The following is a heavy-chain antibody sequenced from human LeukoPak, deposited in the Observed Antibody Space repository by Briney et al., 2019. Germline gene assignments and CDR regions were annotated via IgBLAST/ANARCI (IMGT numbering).Heavy chain of an antibody. CDR2: IYHSGST. CDR1: GGPISSSNW. V-gene: IGHV4-4*02. D-gene: IGHD6-19*01. Sequence: SETLSLTCAVSGGPISSSNWWSWVRQPPGKGLEWIGEIYHSGSTNYNPSLKSRVTISVDKSKNQFSLKLSSVTAADTAVYYCARGRSYSSGWAHFDYWGQGTLVTVSS. J-gene: IGHJ4*02. CDR3: ARGRSYSSGWAHFDY.